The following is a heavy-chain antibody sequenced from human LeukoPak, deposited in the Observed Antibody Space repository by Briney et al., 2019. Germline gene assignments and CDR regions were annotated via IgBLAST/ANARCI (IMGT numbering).Heavy chain of an antibody. Sequence: SETLSLTCAVYGGSFSGYYWSWIRQPPGKGLEWIGEINHSGSTNYNPSLKSRVTISVDTSKNQFSLKLSSVTAADTAVYYRARGLRFPRFLTLRNWFDPWGQGTLVTVSS. CDR3: ARGLRFPRFLTLRNWFDP. D-gene: IGHD3-9*01. J-gene: IGHJ5*02. CDR1: GGSFSGYY. CDR2: INHSGST. V-gene: IGHV4-34*01.